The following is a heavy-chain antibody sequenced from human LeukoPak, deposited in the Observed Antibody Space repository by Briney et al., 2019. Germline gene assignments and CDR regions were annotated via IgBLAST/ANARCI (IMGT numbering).Heavy chain of an antibody. D-gene: IGHD6-19*01. CDR1: GFTFSSYW. V-gene: IGHV3-74*01. J-gene: IGHJ4*02. CDR3: AREVYSSGWSSFDY. Sequence: GGSLRLSCAASGFTFSSYWMHWVRQAPGKGLVWVSRISDGTSTSYADSVKGRFTISRDNAENTLYLQVTSLRAEDTAVYYCAREVYSSGWSSFDYWGQGALVTVSS. CDR2: ISDGTST.